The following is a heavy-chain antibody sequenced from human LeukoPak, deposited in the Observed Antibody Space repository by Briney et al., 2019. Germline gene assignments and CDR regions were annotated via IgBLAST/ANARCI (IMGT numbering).Heavy chain of an antibody. CDR2: INPNSGGT. V-gene: IGHV1-2*02. J-gene: IGHJ5*02. Sequence: GAPVKVSCKASGYTFTGYYMHWVRQAPGQGLEWMGWINPNSGGTNYAQKFQGRVTMTRDTSISTAYMELSRLRSDDTAVYYCARDASYGYRGGWFDPWGQGTLVTVSS. CDR3: ARDASYGYRGGWFDP. CDR1: GYTFTGYY. D-gene: IGHD5-18*01.